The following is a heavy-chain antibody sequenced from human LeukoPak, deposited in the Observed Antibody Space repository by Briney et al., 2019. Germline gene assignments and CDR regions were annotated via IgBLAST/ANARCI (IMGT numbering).Heavy chain of an antibody. Sequence: SGTLSLTCAVSGGSISSSNWWSWVRQPPGKELEWIGEIYHSGSTNYNPSLKSRVTISVDKSKNQFSLKLSSVTAADTAVYYCASWSGNSEASYYWGQGTLVTVSS. V-gene: IGHV4-4*02. D-gene: IGHD4-23*01. CDR1: GGSISSSNW. J-gene: IGHJ4*02. CDR2: IYHSGST. CDR3: ASWSGNSEASYY.